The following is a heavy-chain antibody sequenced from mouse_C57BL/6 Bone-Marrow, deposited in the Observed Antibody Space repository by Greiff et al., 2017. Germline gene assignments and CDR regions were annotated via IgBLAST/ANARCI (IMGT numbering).Heavy chain of an antibody. J-gene: IGHJ2*01. D-gene: IGHD1-1*01. CDR2: IEPSDSYT. CDR3: AAYGSSYN. Sequence: QVQLQQPGAELVKPGASVKLSCKASGYTFTSYWMQWVKQRPGQGLEWIGEIEPSDSYTNYNQKLKGKGTLTVDTSSSTAYMQLSSLTSEDSAVYYCAAYGSSYNWGQGTTLTVSS. V-gene: IGHV1-50*01. CDR1: GYTFTSYW.